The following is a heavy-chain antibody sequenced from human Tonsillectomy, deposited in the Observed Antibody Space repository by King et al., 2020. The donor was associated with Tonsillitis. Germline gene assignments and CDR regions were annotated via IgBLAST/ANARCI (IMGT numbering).Heavy chain of an antibody. CDR3: AKSYYYDSSGYPSDAFNI. CDR1: RFIFSTYA. V-gene: IGHV3-23*04. CDR2: VSGSGGMT. D-gene: IGHD3-22*01. Sequence: DVQLVESGGGLVQPGGSLRLSCAASRFIFSTYAMSWVRQAPGKGLEWVSAVSGSGGMTYYADSVKGRFTNSRDNSKSTLYLQMSGLRAEDTAVYYCAKSYYYDSSGYPSDAFNIWGQGTMVTVSS. J-gene: IGHJ3*02.